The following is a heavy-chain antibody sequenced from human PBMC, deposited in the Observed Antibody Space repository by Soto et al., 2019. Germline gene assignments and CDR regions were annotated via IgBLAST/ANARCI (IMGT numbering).Heavy chain of an antibody. J-gene: IGHJ6*02. CDR3: ARALYSSGRYGGRYYYYGMDV. CDR2: INPNSGGT. V-gene: IGHV1-2*04. Sequence: ASVKVSCKASGYTFTSYYMHWVRQAPGQGLEWMGRINPNSGGTNYAQKFQGWVTMTRDTSISTAYMELSRLRSDDTAVYYCARALYSSGRYGGRYYYYGMDVWGQGTTVTVSS. D-gene: IGHD6-19*01. CDR1: GYTFTSYY.